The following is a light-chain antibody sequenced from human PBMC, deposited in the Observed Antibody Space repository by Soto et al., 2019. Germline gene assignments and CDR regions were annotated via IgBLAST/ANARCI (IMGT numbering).Light chain of an antibody. CDR2: AAS. J-gene: IGKJ4*01. V-gene: IGKV1-9*01. Sequence: DIQLTQSPSFLSASVGDRVTITCRASQGISSYLAWYQQEPGKAPKLLIFAASTLHSGVPSRFSGSGSGTEFTLTISSLQPEDFATYYCQHLHSYPLTFGGGTKVEMK. CDR1: QGISSY. CDR3: QHLHSYPLT.